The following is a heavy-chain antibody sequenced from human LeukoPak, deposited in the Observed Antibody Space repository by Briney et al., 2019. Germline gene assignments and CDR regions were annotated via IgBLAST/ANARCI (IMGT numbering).Heavy chain of an antibody. V-gene: IGHV3-33*08. Sequence: GGSLRLSCAASGFTFSSYAMHWVRQAPGKGLEWVAVIWYDGSNKYYADSVKGRFTISRDNSKNTLYLQMNSLRAEDTAVYYCARGALGIVGASYYFDYWGQGTLVTVSS. CDR3: ARGALGIVGASYYFDY. CDR1: GFTFSSYA. J-gene: IGHJ4*02. CDR2: IWYDGSNK. D-gene: IGHD1-26*01.